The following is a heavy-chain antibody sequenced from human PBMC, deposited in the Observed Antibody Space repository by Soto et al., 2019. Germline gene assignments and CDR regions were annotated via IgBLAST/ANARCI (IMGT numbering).Heavy chain of an antibody. J-gene: IGHJ6*04. CDR1: GGTFSSYT. CDR2: IIPILGIA. Sequence: GASVKVSCKASGGTFSSYTISWVRQAPGQGLEWMGRIIPILGIANYAQKFQGRVTITADKSTSTAYMELSSLRSEDTAVYYCARGVTMVRGVLDVWGKGTTVTVSS. D-gene: IGHD3-10*01. CDR3: ARGVTMVRGVLDV. V-gene: IGHV1-69*02.